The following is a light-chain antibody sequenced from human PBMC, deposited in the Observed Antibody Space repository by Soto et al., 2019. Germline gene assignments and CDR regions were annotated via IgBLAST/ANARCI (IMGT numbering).Light chain of an antibody. J-gene: IGLJ1*01. CDR3: WSYAGSYTYV. Sequence: QSALTQPRSVSGSPGQSVTISSTGTSSDVGGYNYVSWYQQHPGKAPKLMIYDVSKRPSGVPDRFSGSKSGNTASLTISGLQAEDEADYYSWSYAGSYTYVFGTGTKLTVL. V-gene: IGLV2-11*01. CDR1: SSDVGGYNY. CDR2: DVS.